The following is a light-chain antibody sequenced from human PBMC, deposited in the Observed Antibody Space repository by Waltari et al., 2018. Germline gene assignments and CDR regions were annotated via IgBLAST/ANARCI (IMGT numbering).Light chain of an antibody. J-gene: IGLJ2*01. CDR2: LKSDGSH. CDR3: QTWNTGNWI. V-gene: IGLV4-69*02. Sequence: QLVLTQSPPASASLGASVTLTCTLTSGHRNFVIAWHQQQPEKGPRFLMKLKSDGSHNKGDGIPDRFSGSSSGAERYLTISNLQSEDEADYFCQTWNTGNWIFGGGTKLTVL. CDR1: SGHRNFV.